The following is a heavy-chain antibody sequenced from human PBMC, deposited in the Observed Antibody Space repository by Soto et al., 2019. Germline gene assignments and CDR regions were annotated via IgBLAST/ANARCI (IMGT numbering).Heavy chain of an antibody. V-gene: IGHV4-31*03. CDR3: ARDLTGHTMIVVGRAGEGAFDI. D-gene: IGHD3-22*01. CDR1: CVSISSGGYY. CDR2: IYYSGST. J-gene: IGHJ3*02. Sequence: SETLSLTCTVSCVSISSGGYYWSWIRQHPGKGLEWIGYIYYSGSTYYNPSLKSRVTISVDTSKNQFSLKLSSVTAADTAVYYCARDLTGHTMIVVGRAGEGAFDIWGQGTMVS.